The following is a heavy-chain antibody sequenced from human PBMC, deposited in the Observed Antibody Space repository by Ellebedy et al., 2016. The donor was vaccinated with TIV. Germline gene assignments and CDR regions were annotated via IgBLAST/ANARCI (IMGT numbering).Heavy chain of an antibody. J-gene: IGHJ4*02. CDR1: GFIFSVTG. D-gene: IGHD3-3*01. CDR3: TRDGSEWSRDY. CDR2: IVSSGRET. Sequence: GGSLRLSXAASGFIFSVTGMTWIRQAPGKGLEWVATIVSSGRETYYADPLKGRFTISRDNAMNLVYLQMNSLSVEDTAVCYCTRDGSEWSRDYWGQGTLVTVSS. V-gene: IGHV3-21*06.